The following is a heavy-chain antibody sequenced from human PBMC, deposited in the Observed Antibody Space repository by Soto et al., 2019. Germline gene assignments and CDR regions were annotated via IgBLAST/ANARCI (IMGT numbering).Heavy chain of an antibody. CDR2: IYHSGRT. D-gene: IGHD3-10*01. CDR1: GGSISSSNW. V-gene: IGHV4-4*02. Sequence: PSETLSLTCAVSGGSISSSNWWSWVRQPPGKGLEWIGEIYHSGRTNYNPSLKSRVTISVDWSKNQFSLKLSSVTAADTAVYYFSRSPYYDYSYYNYMDLWGQGPTGTVS. CDR3: SRSPYYDYSYYNYMDL. J-gene: IGHJ6*03.